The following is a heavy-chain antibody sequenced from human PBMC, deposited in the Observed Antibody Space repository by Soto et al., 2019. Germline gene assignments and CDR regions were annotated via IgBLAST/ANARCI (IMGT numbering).Heavy chain of an antibody. Sequence: ASVKVSCKASGNTFTSYYMHWVRQAPGQGLEWMGIINPSSGSTSYAQKFQGRVTIIADESASTAYMELSSLRSEDTAVYYCARDKERQRLGGNYYYAMDIWGQGTTVTVSS. V-gene: IGHV1-46*01. CDR2: INPSSGST. D-gene: IGHD5-12*01. J-gene: IGHJ6*02. CDR1: GNTFTSYY. CDR3: ARDKERQRLGGNYYYAMDI.